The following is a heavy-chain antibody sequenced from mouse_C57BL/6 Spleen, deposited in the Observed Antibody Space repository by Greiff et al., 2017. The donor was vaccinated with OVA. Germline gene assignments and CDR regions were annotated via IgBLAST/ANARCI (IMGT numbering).Heavy chain of an antibody. CDR2: IDPSDSYT. Sequence: QVQLQQPGAELVKPGASVKLSCKASGYTFTSYWMPWVKQRPGPGLEWIGEIDPSDSYTNYNQKFKGKATLTVDTSSITAYMQRRSLTSEDSAVYYCAREGGTGTGGIWGQGTTLTVSS. CDR1: GYTFTSYW. CDR3: AREGGTGTGGI. V-gene: IGHV1-50*01. D-gene: IGHD4-1*01. J-gene: IGHJ2*01.